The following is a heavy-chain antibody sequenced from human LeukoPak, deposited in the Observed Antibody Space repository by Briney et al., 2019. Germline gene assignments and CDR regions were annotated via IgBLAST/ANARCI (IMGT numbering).Heavy chain of an antibody. CDR3: ARARYSSGLKYYYYYGMDV. J-gene: IGHJ6*02. CDR2: TYYRSKWYN. D-gene: IGHD6-19*01. CDR1: GDSVSSNSAA. V-gene: IGHV6-1*01. Sequence: SQTLSLTCAISGDSVSSNSAAWNWIRQSPSRGLEWLGRTYYRSKWYNDYAVSVKSRITINPDTSNNQFSLQLISVTPEATAVHYCARARYSSGLKYYYYYGMDVWGQGTTVTVSS.